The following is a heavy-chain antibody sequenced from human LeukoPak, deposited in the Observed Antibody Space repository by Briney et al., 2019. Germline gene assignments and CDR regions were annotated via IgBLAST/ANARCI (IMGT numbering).Heavy chain of an antibody. D-gene: IGHD1-14*01. V-gene: IGHV4-4*07. CDR1: GGSTSSYY. CDR2: IYTSGST. CDR3: AMLRSSPTVDY. Sequence: PSETLSLTCTVSGGSTSSYYWSWIRQPAGKGLEWIGRIYTSGSTNYNPSLKSRVTMSVDTSKNQFSLKLSSVTAADTAVYYCAMLRSSPTVDYWGQGTLVTVSS. J-gene: IGHJ4*02.